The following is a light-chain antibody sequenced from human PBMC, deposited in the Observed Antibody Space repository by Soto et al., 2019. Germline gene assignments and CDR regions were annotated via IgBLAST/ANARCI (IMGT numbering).Light chain of an antibody. CDR1: SSDVGGYNY. Sequence: QSVLTRPASVSGSPGQSIAISCTGTSSDVGGYNYVSWYQQYPGKAPKLVIYHVSNRPSGVSNRFSGSKSGNSASLTISGLQAEDEADYYCSSYTSTSTYVFGTGTKVTVL. CDR2: HVS. J-gene: IGLJ1*01. CDR3: SSYTSTSTYV. V-gene: IGLV2-14*01.